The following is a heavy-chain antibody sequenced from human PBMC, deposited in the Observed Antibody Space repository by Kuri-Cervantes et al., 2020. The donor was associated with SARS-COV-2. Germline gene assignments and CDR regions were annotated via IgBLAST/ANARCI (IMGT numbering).Heavy chain of an antibody. Sequence: GGSLRLSCAASGFTFSSYAMHWVRQAPGKGLEWVAVISYDGSNKYYADSVKGRFTITRDNSKNALYLQMNSLRAEDTAVYYCARSGGPGGIQLWLVPLGYWGQETLVTVSS. V-gene: IGHV3-30*04. D-gene: IGHD5-18*01. CDR1: GFTFSSYA. J-gene: IGHJ4*02. CDR3: ARSGGPGGIQLWLVPLGY. CDR2: ISYDGSNK.